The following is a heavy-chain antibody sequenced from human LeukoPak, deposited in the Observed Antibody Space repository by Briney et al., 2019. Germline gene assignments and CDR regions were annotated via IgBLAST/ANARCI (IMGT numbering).Heavy chain of an antibody. CDR3: ARDVREQQWLVRIKLPDY. Sequence: PGRSLRLSCAASGFTFSSYAMHWVRQAPGKGLEWVAVISYDGSNKYYADSVKGRFTISRDNSKNTLYLQMNSLRAEDTAVYYCARDVREQQWLVRIKLPDYWGQGTLVTVSS. CDR1: GFTFSSYA. J-gene: IGHJ4*02. D-gene: IGHD6-19*01. V-gene: IGHV3-30*04. CDR2: ISYDGSNK.